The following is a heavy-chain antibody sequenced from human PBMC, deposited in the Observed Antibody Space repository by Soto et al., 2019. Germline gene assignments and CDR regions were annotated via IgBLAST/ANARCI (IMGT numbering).Heavy chain of an antibody. CDR1: GGTFSSYT. CDR2: IIPIVGIA. J-gene: IGHJ3*02. CDR3: PSRIVVDAPRAPGVAFDI. V-gene: IGHV1-69*02. Sequence: QVQLVQSGAEVKKPGSSVKFSCKASGGTFSSYTISWVRQAPGQGLEWMGRIIPIVGIAHYAQKFHGRVTITADKSTSTSYMELSSLRSEDTAVYYCPSRIVVDAPRAPGVAFDIWGQGTMVTVSS. D-gene: IGHD2-15*01.